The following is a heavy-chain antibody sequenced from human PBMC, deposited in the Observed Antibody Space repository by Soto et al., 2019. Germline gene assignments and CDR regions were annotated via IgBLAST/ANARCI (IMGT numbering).Heavy chain of an antibody. CDR2: IKQDGSEK. V-gene: IGHV3-7*01. CDR3: ARVGDPIWNYDVYDYYGMDV. D-gene: IGHD1-7*01. CDR1: GFTFSSYW. J-gene: IGHJ6*02. Sequence: GGSLRLSCAASGFTFSSYWMSWVRQAPGKGLEWVANIKQDGSEKYYVDSVKGRFTISRDNAKNSLYLQMNSLRAEDTAVYYCARVGDPIWNYDVYDYYGMDVWGQGTTVTVSS.